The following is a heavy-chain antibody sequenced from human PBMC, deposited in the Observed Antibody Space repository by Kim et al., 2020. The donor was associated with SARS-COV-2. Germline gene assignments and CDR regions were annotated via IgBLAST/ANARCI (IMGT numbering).Heavy chain of an antibody. J-gene: IGHJ5*02. Sequence: ASVKVSCKASGYTFTSYAMNWVRQAPGQGLEWMGWINTNTGNPTYAQGFTGRFVFSLDTSVSTAYLQISSLKAEDTAVYYCASLYSFMGIAAQVYNWFDPWGQGTLVTVSS. D-gene: IGHD6-13*01. V-gene: IGHV7-4-1*02. CDR3: ASLYSFMGIAAQVYNWFDP. CDR2: INTNTGNP. CDR1: GYTFTSYA.